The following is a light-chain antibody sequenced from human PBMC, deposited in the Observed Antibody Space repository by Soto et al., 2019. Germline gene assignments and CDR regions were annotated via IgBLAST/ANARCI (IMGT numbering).Light chain of an antibody. V-gene: IGLV2-14*03. Sequence: QSALTQPASVSGSPGQSITISCTGTSYDVGSYNYVSWYQHHPGKAPKLMIHDVVGRPSGVSNRFSGSKSGNTASLTISGLQAEDEADYYCSSYTRSSTLVFGTGTKLTVL. CDR2: DVV. CDR1: SYDVGSYNY. J-gene: IGLJ1*01. CDR3: SSYTRSSTLV.